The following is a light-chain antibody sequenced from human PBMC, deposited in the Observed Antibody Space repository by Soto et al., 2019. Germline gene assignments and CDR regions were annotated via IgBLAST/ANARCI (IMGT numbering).Light chain of an antibody. V-gene: IGKV3-11*01. CDR2: DAS. Sequence: EIVLTQSPATLSLSPGERATLSCRASQSVSSYLAWYQQKPGQAPRLLIYDASNRATGIPARFSGSGSGTDFTLTISSLEPEDFEVYYCQQRSNWPPLLTFGGGTKVEIK. J-gene: IGKJ4*01. CDR3: QQRSNWPPLLT. CDR1: QSVSSY.